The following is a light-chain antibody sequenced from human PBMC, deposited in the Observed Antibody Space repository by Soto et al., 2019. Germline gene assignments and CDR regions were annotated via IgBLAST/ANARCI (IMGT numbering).Light chain of an antibody. V-gene: IGLV2-14*03. J-gene: IGLJ1*01. CDR3: SSYTSGSTGV. CDR2: DVS. Sequence: QSVLTQPASVSGSPGQSITISCTGTSSDVGGYNYVYWYQQHPGKAPKLMIYDVSNRPSGVSNRFSGSKSGNTASLTISGLQAEDEADYYCSSYTSGSTGVFGTGTKLTVL. CDR1: SSDVGGYNY.